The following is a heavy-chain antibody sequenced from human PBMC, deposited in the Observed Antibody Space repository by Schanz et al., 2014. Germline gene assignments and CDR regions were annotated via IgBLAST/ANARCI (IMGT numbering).Heavy chain of an antibody. CDR2: IGSSSSRI. D-gene: IGHD3-10*01. Sequence: VHLLESGGGLVEPGGSLRLSCAASGFTFSSYAMSWVRQAPGKGLEWISYIGSSSSRIDHADSVKGRFTISRDNAKNSLYLQMNSLRAEDTAVYYCAKGRFGELSAFDIWGQGTMVSVSS. CDR3: AKGRFGELSAFDI. CDR1: GFTFSSYA. J-gene: IGHJ3*02. V-gene: IGHV3-48*01.